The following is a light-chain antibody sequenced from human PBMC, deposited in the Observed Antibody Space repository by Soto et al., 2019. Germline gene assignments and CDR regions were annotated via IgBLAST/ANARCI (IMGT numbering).Light chain of an antibody. CDR2: AAS. CDR1: QSVSSNY. Sequence: EIVLTQSPGTLSLSPGERATLSCRASQSVSSNYLAWYQQKPGQAPRLLIYAASTRATGIPDRFSGSGSATDFTLTISRLEPEDFAVYYCQQYGTSPPLTFGGGTKVEIK. V-gene: IGKV3-20*01. CDR3: QQYGTSPPLT. J-gene: IGKJ4*01.